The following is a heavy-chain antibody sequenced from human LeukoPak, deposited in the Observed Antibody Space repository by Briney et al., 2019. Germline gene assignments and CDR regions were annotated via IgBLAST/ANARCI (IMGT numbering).Heavy chain of an antibody. CDR1: GFIFSTYE. CDR2: ISSNGSTI. J-gene: IGHJ5*02. V-gene: IGHV3-48*03. Sequence: GGSLRLSCAASGFIFSTYEMNWVRQAPGKGLEGVSYISSNGSTIYYADSVKGRFTISRDNAKNSLYLQMNSLRAEDTAVYYCATTRGLWWFDPWGQGTLVTVSS. D-gene: IGHD3/OR15-3a*01. CDR3: ATTRGLWWFDP.